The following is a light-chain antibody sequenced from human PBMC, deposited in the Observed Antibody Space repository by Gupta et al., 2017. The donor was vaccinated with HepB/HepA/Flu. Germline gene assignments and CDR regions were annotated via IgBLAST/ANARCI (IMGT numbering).Light chain of an antibody. CDR3: QQYKDFPT. V-gene: IGKV1-5*03. CDR1: QNVDNW. Sequence: DIQMTQSPSTLSVYVGDTVTITCRASQNVDNWVAWYQPKPGKGPKLLLHRASNLQSGVPSRFSGSGSGTELIFTISRLQPDDFATYYCQQYKDFPTFGGGTKVEI. J-gene: IGKJ4*01. CDR2: RAS.